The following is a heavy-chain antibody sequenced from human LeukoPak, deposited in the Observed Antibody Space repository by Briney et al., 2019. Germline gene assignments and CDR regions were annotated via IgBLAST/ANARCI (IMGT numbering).Heavy chain of an antibody. Sequence: SETLSLTCNVSGGSISSYYWSWIRQPAGKGLYWIGRIYSSGNTNYNPSLKSRVTMSVDTSKNQLSLNLSSVTAADTAVYYCAREYSSCRYFDYWGQGTLVTVSS. V-gene: IGHV4-4*07. CDR3: AREYSSCRYFDY. J-gene: IGHJ4*02. CDR1: GGSISSYY. D-gene: IGHD6-19*01. CDR2: IYSSGNT.